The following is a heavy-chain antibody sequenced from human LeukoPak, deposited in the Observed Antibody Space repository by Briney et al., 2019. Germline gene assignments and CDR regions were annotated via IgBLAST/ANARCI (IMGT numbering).Heavy chain of an antibody. Sequence: SVKLSCKASGGTFSSYAISWVRQAPGQGLEWMGGIIPIFGTANYAQKFQGRVTITADESTSTAYMELSSLRSEDTAVYYCARDHLKRRRDIVVVPAAGGLVWYFDLWGRGSLVTVSS. V-gene: IGHV1-69*13. CDR1: GGTFSSYA. D-gene: IGHD2-2*01. J-gene: IGHJ2*01. CDR2: IIPIFGTA. CDR3: ARDHLKRRRDIVVVPAAGGLVWYFDL.